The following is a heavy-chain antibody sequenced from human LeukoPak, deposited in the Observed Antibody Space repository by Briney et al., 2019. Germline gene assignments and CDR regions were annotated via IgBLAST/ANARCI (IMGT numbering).Heavy chain of an antibody. Sequence: GGSLRLSCAASGFTLSGSAMHWVRQASGKGLEWVGRIRSKANSYATAYAASVKGRFTISRDDSKNTAYLQMNSLKTEDTAVYYCTRPNYGDPEYNWFDPWGQGTLVTVSS. CDR1: GFTLSGSA. D-gene: IGHD4-17*01. V-gene: IGHV3-73*01. J-gene: IGHJ5*02. CDR2: IRSKANSYAT. CDR3: TRPNYGDPEYNWFDP.